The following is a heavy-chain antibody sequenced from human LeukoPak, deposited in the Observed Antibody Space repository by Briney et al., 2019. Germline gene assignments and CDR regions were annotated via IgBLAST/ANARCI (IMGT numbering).Heavy chain of an antibody. CDR2: IYYSGST. CDR1: GGSISDSY. CDR3: ARGKAYHYYDSSGYYYDY. J-gene: IGHJ4*02. V-gene: IGHV4-39*02. Sequence: SETLSLTCSVSGGSISDSYWSWIRQPPGKGLEWIGSIYYSGSTYYSPSLKSRLTISVDTSKNHFSLKLSSVTAADTAVYYCARGKAYHYYDSSGYYYDYWGQGTLVTVSS. D-gene: IGHD3-22*01.